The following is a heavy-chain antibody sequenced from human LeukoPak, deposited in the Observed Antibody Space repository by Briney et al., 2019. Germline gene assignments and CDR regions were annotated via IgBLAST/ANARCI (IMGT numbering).Heavy chain of an antibody. V-gene: IGHV3-15*01. J-gene: IGHJ4*02. Sequence: GGSLRHSYSASGITFTSAFMGWVRQAPGKGLEWVGRIKSKKDGGTTDYAAPVRGRFIISTDDSKITSYLQMNNLKIEDTAVYYCTTDGVTTTTPLFAFWGKGPLFTASS. D-gene: IGHD1-1*01. CDR3: TTDGVTTTTPLFAF. CDR2: IKSKKDGGTT. CDR1: GITFTSAF.